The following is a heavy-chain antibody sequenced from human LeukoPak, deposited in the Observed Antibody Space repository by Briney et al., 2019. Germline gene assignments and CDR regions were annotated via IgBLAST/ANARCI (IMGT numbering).Heavy chain of an antibody. CDR2: ISGSSNYI. CDR3: AREPSEWYLDY. CDR1: GFTFSDRS. D-gene: IGHD3-3*01. V-gene: IGHV3-21*06. J-gene: IGHJ4*02. Sequence: GGSLRLSCAVSGFTFSDRSINWVRQAPGKGLEWVSYISGSSNYIYYADSVKGRFTISRDSAKSSVYLQMNSLRVEDTAVYHCAREPSEWYLDYWGRGTPVTVSS.